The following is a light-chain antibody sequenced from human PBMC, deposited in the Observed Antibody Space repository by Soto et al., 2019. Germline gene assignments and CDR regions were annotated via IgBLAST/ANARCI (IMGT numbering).Light chain of an antibody. CDR2: GAS. CDR3: QQYNNWPPIT. CDR1: QSVSSN. J-gene: IGKJ5*01. V-gene: IGKV3-15*01. Sequence: EIALTQSPATLSVSAGERATLSCRASQSVSSNLAWYQQKPGQAPRLLIYGASTRATGIPARFSGSGSGTEFTLTISSLQSEDFAVYYCQQYNNWPPITFGQGTRLEIK.